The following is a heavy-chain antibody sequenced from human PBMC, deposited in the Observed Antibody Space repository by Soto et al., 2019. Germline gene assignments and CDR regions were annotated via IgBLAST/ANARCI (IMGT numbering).Heavy chain of an antibody. CDR1: GFTFSSYA. Sequence: GGSLRLSCAASGFTFSSYAMSWVRQAPGKGLEWVSAISGSGGSTYYADSVKGRFTISRDNSKNTLYLQMNSLRAEDTAVYYCAKGSPYYDSSGYPPFDYWGQGTLVTVSS. V-gene: IGHV3-23*01. D-gene: IGHD3-22*01. J-gene: IGHJ4*02. CDR3: AKGSPYYDSSGYPPFDY. CDR2: ISGSGGST.